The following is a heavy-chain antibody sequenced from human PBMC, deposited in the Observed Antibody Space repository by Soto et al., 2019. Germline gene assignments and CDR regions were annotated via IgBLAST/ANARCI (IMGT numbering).Heavy chain of an antibody. CDR3: ARFGSYYRDV. D-gene: IGHD3-10*01. CDR1: GGSISSYY. J-gene: IGHJ6*03. V-gene: IGHV4-59*01. Sequence: SEILSLTCTVSGGSISSYYWSWIRQPPGKGLEWIGYIYYSGSTNYNPSLKSRVNISVDTSKNQFSLKLSSVTAADTAVYYCARFGSYYRDVWGKGTTVTVSS. CDR2: IYYSGST.